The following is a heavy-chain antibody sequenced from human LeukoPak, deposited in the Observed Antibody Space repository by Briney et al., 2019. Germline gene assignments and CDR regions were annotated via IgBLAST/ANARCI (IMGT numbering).Heavy chain of an antibody. CDR2: INPVNGKT. V-gene: IGHV1-3*01. CDR3: ARNYYFDSSGYYYFGH. CDR1: GYTFTGYA. J-gene: IGHJ4*02. D-gene: IGHD3-22*01. Sequence: ASVKVSCKASGYTFTGYAMHWVRQAPGQSLEWMGWINPVNGKTKYSQRFQGRVTITRDTSASTAYMELSSLTSEDTAVYYCARNYYFDSSGYYYFGHWGQGSLVTVSS.